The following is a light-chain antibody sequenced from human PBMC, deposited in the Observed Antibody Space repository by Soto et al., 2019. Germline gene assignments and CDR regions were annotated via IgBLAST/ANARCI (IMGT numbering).Light chain of an antibody. CDR2: GAS. CDR3: HQYGLSPPYT. Sequence: TVLTQPPGTLSLSPGPRATLSCRASQSVDRNYLAWYQHKPGEAPRLLIYGASTRATGSPDRFSGSGSGTDFTLTISRLEPEDFAVYYCHQYGLSPPYTFGPGTKVDIK. J-gene: IGKJ3*01. V-gene: IGKV3-20*01. CDR1: QSVDRNY.